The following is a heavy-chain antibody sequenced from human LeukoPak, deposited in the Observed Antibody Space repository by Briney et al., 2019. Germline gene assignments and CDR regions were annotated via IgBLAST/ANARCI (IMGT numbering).Heavy chain of an antibody. CDR2: FSGSGGST. CDR1: GFTLSRYA. V-gene: IGHV3-23*01. Sequence: GGSLTLSCAASGFTLSRYAMIWLPQAPGRGLVGVTDFSGSGGSTYYADSVRGRFPNSRDNSKNTLYLQMNSLRAEDTAVYYWAKGSIRGVVITMSDYWGQGTLVTVSS. CDR3: AKGSIRGVVITMSDY. J-gene: IGHJ4*02. D-gene: IGHD3-3*01.